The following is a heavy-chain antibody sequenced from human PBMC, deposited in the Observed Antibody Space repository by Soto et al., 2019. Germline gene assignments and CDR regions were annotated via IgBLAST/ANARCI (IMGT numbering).Heavy chain of an antibody. CDR2: ISDYNGNT. CDR1: GYTFTSYG. J-gene: IGHJ6*02. D-gene: IGHD3-10*01. V-gene: IGHV1-18*01. CDR3: AGNYLYNYGPATYNYYGMDV. Sequence: QVQLVQSGAEVKKPGASVKVSCKASGYTFTSYGISWVRQAPGQGLEWMGWISDYNGNTNYAQKLQGRVTMTTDTSTTTAYMSLTSMGSGNTGAYYCAGNYLYNYGPATYNYYGMDVWGQGTTVTVSS.